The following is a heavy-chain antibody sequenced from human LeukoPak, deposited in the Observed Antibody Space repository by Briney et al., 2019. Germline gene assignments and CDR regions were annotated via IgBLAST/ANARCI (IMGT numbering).Heavy chain of an antibody. D-gene: IGHD5-18*01. J-gene: IGHJ5*02. CDR2: INSDGSST. CDR1: GFTFSSYW. Sequence: GGSLRLSCAASGFTFSSYWMHWVRQAPGKGLVWVSRINSDGSSTSYADSVKGRFTISRDNAKNTLYLQMYSLRAEDTAVYYCARDDAGYSYDPRGWFDPWGQGTLATVSS. V-gene: IGHV3-74*01. CDR3: ARDDAGYSYDPRGWFDP.